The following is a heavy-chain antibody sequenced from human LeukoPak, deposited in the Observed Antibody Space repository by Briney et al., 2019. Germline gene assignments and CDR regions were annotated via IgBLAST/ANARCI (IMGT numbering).Heavy chain of an antibody. CDR3: ARSTSSEYDIYHFDY. Sequence: PGRSLRLSCAASGFTFSSYGMHWVRQAPGKGLEWGAVIWYDGNNKYYADSVKGRFTISRDNSKNTLYLQMNSLRAEDTAVYYCARSTSSEYDIYHFDYWGQGTLVTVSS. CDR1: GFTFSSYG. J-gene: IGHJ4*02. CDR2: IWYDGNNK. V-gene: IGHV3-33*01. D-gene: IGHD3-9*01.